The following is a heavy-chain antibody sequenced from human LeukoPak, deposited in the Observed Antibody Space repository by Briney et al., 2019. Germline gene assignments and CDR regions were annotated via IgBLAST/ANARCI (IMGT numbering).Heavy chain of an antibody. D-gene: IGHD3-22*01. CDR1: GGSISSYY. CDR3: ARDRAEYYDSISDAFDI. J-gene: IGHJ3*02. CDR2: IYTSGST. V-gene: IGHV4-4*07. Sequence: SETLSLTCTVSGGSISSYYWSWIRQPAGKGLEWIGRIYTSGSTNYNPSLKSRVTISVDTSKNQFSLKLSSVTAADTAVYYCARDRAEYYDSISDAFDIWGQGTMVTVSS.